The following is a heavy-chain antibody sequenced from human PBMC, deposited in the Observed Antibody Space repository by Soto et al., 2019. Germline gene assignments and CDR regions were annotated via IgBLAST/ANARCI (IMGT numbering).Heavy chain of an antibody. Sequence: GGSLRLSCAASGFTLSGYSMSWVRQAPGKGLEWISYISISSRTIYYAESVKGRFTISRDNAKNSLYLQMNSLRDEDTAVYYCARVGEGWLETNTFDYWGQGALVTVSS. CDR3: ARVGEGWLETNTFDY. J-gene: IGHJ4*02. CDR1: GFTLSGYS. D-gene: IGHD3-16*01. V-gene: IGHV3-48*02. CDR2: ISISSRTI.